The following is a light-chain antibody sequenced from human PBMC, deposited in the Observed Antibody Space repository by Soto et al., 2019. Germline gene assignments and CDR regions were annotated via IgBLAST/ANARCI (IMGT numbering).Light chain of an antibody. V-gene: IGLV2-8*01. CDR2: EVN. CDR3: SSYAGIYNFFYV. CDR1: SSDVGGYNY. Sequence: QPALTQPPSASGSPGQSVTISCTGTSSDVGGYNYVSWYQQHPGKAPKLMIYEVNKRPSGVPDRFSGSKSGNTASLTVSGLQAEDEADYHCSSYAGIYNFFYVFGTGTKVTV. J-gene: IGLJ1*01.